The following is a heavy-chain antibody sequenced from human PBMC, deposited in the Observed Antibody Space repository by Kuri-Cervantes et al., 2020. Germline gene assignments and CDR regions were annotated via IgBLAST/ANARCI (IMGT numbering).Heavy chain of an antibody. V-gene: IGHV3-33*08. CDR1: GFTFDDYP. CDR2: IWYDGSNK. J-gene: IGHJ5*02. D-gene: IGHD6-19*01. Sequence: GGSLRLSCAASGFTFDDYPMHWVRQAPGKGLEWVAVIWYDGSNKYYADSVKGRFTISRDNSKNTLYLQMNSLRPEDTAVYYCARNQGVNGWVNWFDPWGQGTLVTVSS. CDR3: ARNQGVNGWVNWFDP.